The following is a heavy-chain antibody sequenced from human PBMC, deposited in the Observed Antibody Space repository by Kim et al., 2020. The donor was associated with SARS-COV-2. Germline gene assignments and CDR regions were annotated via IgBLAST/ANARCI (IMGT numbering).Heavy chain of an antibody. V-gene: IGHV4-59*12. CDR2: ISDSGTT. D-gene: IGHD2-2*01. CDR1: GASISTSY. J-gene: IGHJ6*03. CDR3: ARGYEVLLNRISSYYYMDV. Sequence: SETLSLTCTVSGASISTSYWNWIRQPPGKGLEWIGFISDSGTTNYSPSLKSRVTISVDMSKNQFSLKLNSVTAADTAVYYCARGYEVLLNRISSYYYMDVWAKGTTVTVSS.